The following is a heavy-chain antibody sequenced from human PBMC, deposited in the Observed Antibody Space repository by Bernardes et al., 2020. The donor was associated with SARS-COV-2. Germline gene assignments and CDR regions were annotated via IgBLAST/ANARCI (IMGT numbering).Heavy chain of an antibody. D-gene: IGHD2-2*02. Sequence: SQTLSLTCAISGDSVSSDSAAWNWLRQSPSRGLEWLGRTYYRSKWYNDYAVSVKSRITINPDTSKNQFSLQLNSVTPEDTAVYYCARDRCSSTNCYKVWLDPWGQGTLVTVSS. CDR2: TYYRSKWYN. V-gene: IGHV6-1*01. J-gene: IGHJ5*02. CDR1: GDSVSSDSAA. CDR3: ARDRCSSTNCYKVWLDP.